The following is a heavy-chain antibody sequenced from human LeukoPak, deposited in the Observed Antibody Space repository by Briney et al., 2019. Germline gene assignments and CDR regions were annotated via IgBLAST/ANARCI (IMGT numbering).Heavy chain of an antibody. CDR1: GGSITSRY. CDR3: ARALWAYGGHEYHAY. J-gene: IGHJ4*02. Sequence: SETLSLTCTVSGGSITSRYWNWIRQSPGKGLEWIGYIYASRSINYNPSLRGRVTISGDTSNNQFSLSLSSVTAADTAVYFCARALWAYGGHEYHAYWGQGVLVTVSS. V-gene: IGHV4-59*11. D-gene: IGHD4-23*01. CDR2: IYASRSI.